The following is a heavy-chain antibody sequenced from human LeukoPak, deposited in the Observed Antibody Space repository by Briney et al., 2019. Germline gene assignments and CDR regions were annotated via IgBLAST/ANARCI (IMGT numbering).Heavy chain of an antibody. Sequence: GASVKVSCKASGGTFSSYAISWVRQAPGQGLEWMGRTIPIFGTANYAQKFQGRVTITTDESTSTAYMELSSLRSEDTAVYYCARQDYDYVWGSYRPFDYWGQGTLVTVSS. D-gene: IGHD3-16*02. J-gene: IGHJ4*02. CDR2: TIPIFGTA. V-gene: IGHV1-69*05. CDR1: GGTFSSYA. CDR3: ARQDYDYVWGSYRPFDY.